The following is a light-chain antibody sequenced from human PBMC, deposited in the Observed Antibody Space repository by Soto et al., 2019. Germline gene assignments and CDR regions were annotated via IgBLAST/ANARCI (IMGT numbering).Light chain of an antibody. V-gene: IGKV3-15*01. Sequence: DIVMPQSPATLSVSPGERVTLSCRASQSVSSNLAEYQQKPGQAPRLLFYGASTRASGIPARFSGSGSETDFTLTISSLQSEDFAVYYCQQYNKWPLTFGGGTKVEIK. J-gene: IGKJ4*01. CDR1: QSVSSN. CDR2: GAS. CDR3: QQYNKWPLT.